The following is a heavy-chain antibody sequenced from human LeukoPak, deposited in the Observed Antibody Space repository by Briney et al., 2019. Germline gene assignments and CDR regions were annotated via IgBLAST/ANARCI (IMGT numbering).Heavy chain of an antibody. CDR1: GFIFNSYA. D-gene: IGHD3-10*01. Sequence: GGSLRLSCAASGFIFNSYAIHWVRQAPGKGLEWVTVISYDGSNKHYADSVRGRFTISRDNSKNTLYLQMNSLRAEDTAVYYCAQGGSEIYYFYHGLDVWGRGTTVTVSS. J-gene: IGHJ6*02. V-gene: IGHV3-30*18. CDR2: ISYDGSNK. CDR3: AQGGSEIYYFYHGLDV.